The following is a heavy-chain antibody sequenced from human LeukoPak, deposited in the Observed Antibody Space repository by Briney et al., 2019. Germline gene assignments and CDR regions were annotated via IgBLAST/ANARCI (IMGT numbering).Heavy chain of an antibody. V-gene: IGHV4-34*01. CDR1: GGSFSGYY. Sequence: SETLSLTCAVYGGSFSGYYWSWIRQPPGKGLEWIGEINHSGSTNYNPSLKSRVTISVDTSKNQFSLKLSSVTAADTAVYYCASQRLGYYSSTSCHNWFDPWGQGTLVTVSS. CDR3: ASQRLGYYSSTSCHNWFDP. CDR2: INHSGST. J-gene: IGHJ5*02. D-gene: IGHD2-2*01.